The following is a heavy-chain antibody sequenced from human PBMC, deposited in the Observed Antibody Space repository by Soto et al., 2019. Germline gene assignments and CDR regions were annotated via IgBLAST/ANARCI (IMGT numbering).Heavy chain of an antibody. CDR1: GYSFTSYW. Sequence: PGESLKISCKGSGYSFTSYWISWVRQMPGKGLEWMGRIDPSDSYTNYSPSFQGHVTISADKSISTAYLQWSSLKASDTAMYYCASQYYYGSGSYSFDYWGQGTLVTVS. CDR3: ASQYYYGSGSYSFDY. V-gene: IGHV5-10-1*01. D-gene: IGHD3-10*01. CDR2: IDPSDSYT. J-gene: IGHJ4*02.